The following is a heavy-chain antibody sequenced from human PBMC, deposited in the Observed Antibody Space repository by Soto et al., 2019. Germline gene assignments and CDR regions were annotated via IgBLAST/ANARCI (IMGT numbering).Heavy chain of an antibody. V-gene: IGHV3-23*01. CDR3: AKGLSGSHLFDY. J-gene: IGHJ4*02. CDR1: GFTFSSYA. D-gene: IGHD1-26*01. Sequence: LRLSCAASGFTFSSYAMSWVRQAPGKGLEWVSAISGSGGSTYYADSVKGRFTISRDNSKNTLYLQMNSLRAEDTAVYYCAKGLSGSHLFDYWGQGTLVTVSS. CDR2: ISGSGGST.